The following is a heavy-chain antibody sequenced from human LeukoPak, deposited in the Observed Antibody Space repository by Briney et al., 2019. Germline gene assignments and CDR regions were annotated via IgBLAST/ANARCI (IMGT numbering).Heavy chain of an antibody. Sequence: KASETLSLTCTVSGGSISSGGHYWRWIRQNPGKGLEWIGYFYNSGRTDYNPSLKSRVTISVDTSKNQFSLKLSSVTAADTAVYFCARDLGGGSFDYWGQGTLVTVSS. D-gene: IGHD2-15*01. CDR3: ARDLGGGSFDY. V-gene: IGHV4-31*03. CDR2: FYNSGRT. CDR1: GGSISSGGHY. J-gene: IGHJ4*02.